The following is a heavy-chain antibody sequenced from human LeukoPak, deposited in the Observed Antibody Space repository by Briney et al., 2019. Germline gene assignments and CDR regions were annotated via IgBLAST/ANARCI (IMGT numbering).Heavy chain of an antibody. J-gene: IGHJ4*02. V-gene: IGHV4-59*01. D-gene: IGHD5-24*01. CDR3: ARAPVEMATIVFDY. Sequence: SETLSLTCTVSGGSISSYYWSWIRQPPGKGLEWIGYIYYSGSTNYNPSLKSRVTISVDTSKNQFSLKLSSVTAADTAVYYCARAPVEMATIVFDYWGQGTLVTVSS. CDR2: IYYSGST. CDR1: GGSISSYY.